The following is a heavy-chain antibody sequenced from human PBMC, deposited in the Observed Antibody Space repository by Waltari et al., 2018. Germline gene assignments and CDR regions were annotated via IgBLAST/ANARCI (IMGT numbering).Heavy chain of an antibody. CDR2: ISPSSNTI. CDR3: ARWVLPIDY. D-gene: IGHD1-26*01. Sequence: AASGFSFSNYAMTWVRQAPGKGLEWLSYISPSSNTINYADSVKGRFSISRDNAKNSLFLQMNGLRAEDTAVYYCARWVLPIDYWGLGTLVTVSS. V-gene: IGHV3-48*03. J-gene: IGHJ4*02. CDR1: GFSFSNYA.